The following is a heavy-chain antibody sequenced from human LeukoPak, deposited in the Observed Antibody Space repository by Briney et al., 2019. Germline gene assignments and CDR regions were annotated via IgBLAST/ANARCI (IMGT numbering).Heavy chain of an antibody. Sequence: PGGSLRLSCRVSGITLSNYGMSWVRQAPGKGLEWVAGISGRGGSTNYADSVKGRFTISRDNPKNTLYLQMTSLRAEDTAVYFCAKRGVVIRVILVGFHKEAYYFDSWGQGALVTVSS. CDR2: ISGRGGST. CDR1: GITLSNYG. V-gene: IGHV3-23*01. D-gene: IGHD3-22*01. CDR3: AKRGVVIRVILVGFHKEAYYFDS. J-gene: IGHJ4*02.